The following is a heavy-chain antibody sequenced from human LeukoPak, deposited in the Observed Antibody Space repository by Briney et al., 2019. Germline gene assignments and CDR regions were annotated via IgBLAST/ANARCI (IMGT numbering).Heavy chain of an antibody. CDR2: ISSSGSTI. V-gene: IGHV3-11*01. Sequence: GGSLRLSCAASGFTFSDYYMSWIRQAPGKGLEWLSYISSSGSTIYYADSVKGRFTISRDNAKNSLYLQMNSLRAEDTAVYYCARDQAGGYDILTGYLADYWGQGTLVTVSS. D-gene: IGHD3-9*01. CDR3: ARDQAGGYDILTGYLADY. J-gene: IGHJ4*02. CDR1: GFTFSDYY.